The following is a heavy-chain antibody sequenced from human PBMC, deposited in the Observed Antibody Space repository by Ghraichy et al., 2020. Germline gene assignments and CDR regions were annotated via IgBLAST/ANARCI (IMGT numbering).Heavy chain of an antibody. Sequence: GGSLRLSCAASGFTYSSYAMSWVRQAPGKGLEWVSAISGSGGTTYYADSVKGRFTISRDNSKNTLYLQMNSLRAEDTAIYYCAKERKIADGLDAFDIWGQGTMVTVSS. V-gene: IGHV3-23*01. D-gene: IGHD6-13*01. CDR1: GFTYSSYA. CDR2: ISGSGGTT. J-gene: IGHJ3*02. CDR3: AKERKIADGLDAFDI.